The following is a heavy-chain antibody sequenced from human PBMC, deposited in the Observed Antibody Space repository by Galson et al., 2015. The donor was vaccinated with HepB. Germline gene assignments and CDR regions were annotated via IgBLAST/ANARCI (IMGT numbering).Heavy chain of an antibody. J-gene: IGHJ5*02. Sequence: SLRLSCAGSGFIFRHHAMAWLRQAPGKGLEWVSGINGRGSTGSYSDAVEGRFSISRDNSKDTVFLQMDNLRAEDTAVYYCVKEGSWFGGDWFDPWGQGALVTVS. V-gene: IGHV3-23*01. CDR1: GFIFRHHA. CDR3: VKEGSWFGGDWFDP. CDR2: INGRGSTG. D-gene: IGHD3-16*01.